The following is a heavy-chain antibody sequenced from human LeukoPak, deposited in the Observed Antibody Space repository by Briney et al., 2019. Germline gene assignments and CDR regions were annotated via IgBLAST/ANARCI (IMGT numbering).Heavy chain of an antibody. CDR2: IYYSGST. Sequence: PSETLSLTCTVSGGSISSSSYYWGWIRQPPGKGLEWLGSIYYSGSTYYNPTLKSRVTISVDPAKNQFCLKLSSVTAADTAMYYCASRPRYCSGGTCRDTFDSWGQGTMVTVSS. V-gene: IGHV4-39*01. J-gene: IGHJ3*02. CDR1: GGSISSSSYY. D-gene: IGHD2-15*01. CDR3: ASRPRYCSGGTCRDTFDS.